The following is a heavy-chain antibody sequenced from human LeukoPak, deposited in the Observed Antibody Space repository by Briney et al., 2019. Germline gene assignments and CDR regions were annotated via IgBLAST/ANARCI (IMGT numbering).Heavy chain of an antibody. V-gene: IGHV4-59*12. CDR1: GGSISSYY. CDR3: ARGFRYSGSYAFDI. Sequence: TSETLSLTCTVSGGSISSYYWSWIRQPPVKGLEWIGYIYYSGSTNYNPSLKSRVTISVDTSKNQFSLKLSSVPAADTAVYYCARGFRYSGSYAFDIWGQGTMVTVSS. D-gene: IGHD1-26*01. J-gene: IGHJ3*02. CDR2: IYYSGST.